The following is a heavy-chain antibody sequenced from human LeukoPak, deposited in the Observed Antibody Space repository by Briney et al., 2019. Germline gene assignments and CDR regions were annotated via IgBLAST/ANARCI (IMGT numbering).Heavy chain of an antibody. V-gene: IGHV4-34*01. D-gene: IGHD3-9*01. CDR2: ISHSGST. CDR3: ARKDYDILTGQTRKFDY. J-gene: IGHJ4*02. Sequence: PSETLSLTCAVYGGSFSGYYWSWIRQPPGKGLEWIGEISHSGSTNYNPSLKSRVTISEDTSKNQFSLKLSSVTAADTAVYYCARKDYDILTGQTRKFDYWGKGNLVTVSS. CDR1: GGSFSGYY.